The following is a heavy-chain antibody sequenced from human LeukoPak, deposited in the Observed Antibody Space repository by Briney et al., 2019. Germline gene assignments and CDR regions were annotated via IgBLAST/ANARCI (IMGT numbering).Heavy chain of an antibody. Sequence: PSETLSLTCAVCGGSFSGYYWSWIRQPPGKGLEWIGEVNHSGSTNYNPSLKSRVTISVDTSKNQFSLKLSSVTAADTAVYYCASSLLVIDAFDIWGQGTTVTVSS. CDR2: VNHSGST. CDR1: GGSFSGYY. CDR3: ASSLLVIDAFDI. J-gene: IGHJ3*02. V-gene: IGHV4-34*01.